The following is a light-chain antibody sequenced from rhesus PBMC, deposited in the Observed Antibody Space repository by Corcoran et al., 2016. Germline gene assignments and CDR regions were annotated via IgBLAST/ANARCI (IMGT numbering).Light chain of an antibody. CDR2: KAS. J-gene: IGKJ1*01. CDR1: ENVHTF. V-gene: IGKV1-74*01. CDR3: QHGYGTPWT. Sequence: DIQMTQSPSSLSASVGDRVTITCRARENVHTFLNWYQHKPGNAHTLMIYKASTLQSGVPSRFSGRGAGTYYTFTISSLQPEDVATYYCQHGYGTPWTFGQGTKVEIK.